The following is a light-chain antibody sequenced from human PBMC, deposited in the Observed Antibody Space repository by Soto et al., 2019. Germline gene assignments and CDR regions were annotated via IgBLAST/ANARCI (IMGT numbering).Light chain of an antibody. J-gene: IGKJ1*01. CDR1: QSVSSSY. Sequence: EIVLTQSPFSLSLAPVEIASLAFIASQSVSSSYLAWYQQIPGQAPRLLINDASRRATGIPDRFSGSGSGTDLPPTISSLEPEPFAVHYCPPYGSSPPTFGQGTKVDIK. V-gene: IGKV3-20*01. CDR3: PPYGSSPPT. CDR2: DAS.